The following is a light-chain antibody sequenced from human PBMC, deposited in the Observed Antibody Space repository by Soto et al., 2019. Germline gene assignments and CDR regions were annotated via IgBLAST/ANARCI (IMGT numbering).Light chain of an antibody. CDR3: QQYDNWPLT. J-gene: IGKJ1*01. CDR2: GAS. Sequence: EMVMTQSPATLPVSPGERTTLSCRASQSISSNLAWYQQRPGQAPRLLIYGASTRATGIPARFSGSGSGTEFTLNISSLQSEDFAVYYCQQYDNWPLTFGQGTKVEIK. V-gene: IGKV3-15*01. CDR1: QSISSN.